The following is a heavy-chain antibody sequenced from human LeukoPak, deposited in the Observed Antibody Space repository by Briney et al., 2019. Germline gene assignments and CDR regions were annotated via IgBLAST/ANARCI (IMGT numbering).Heavy chain of an antibody. CDR2: MYYSGDT. CDR3: ARKSVAGLDY. D-gene: IGHD6-19*01. Sequence: ASETLSLTCTVSGASISTNFWSWVRQPPGKGLEWIGYMYYSGDTNYNPSLKGRVTISIDTSKNQFSLRLNSVTAADTAVYYCARKSVAGLDYWGQGTLVTVSS. CDR1: GASISTNF. J-gene: IGHJ4*02. V-gene: IGHV4-59*01.